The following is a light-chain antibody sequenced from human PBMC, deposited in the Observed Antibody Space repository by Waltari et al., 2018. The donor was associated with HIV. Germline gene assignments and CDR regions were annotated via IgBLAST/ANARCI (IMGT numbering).Light chain of an antibody. CDR1: TSNVGSNF. CDR2: RDN. V-gene: IGLV1-47*01. Sequence: QSVLTQPPSASGTPGQRVTISCSGTTSNVGSNFVSWYQQLPGTAPTLLIYRDNRRPAGVRARFSVSKSGASVSLAISGLRSEDEGDYYCATWDASLGGSYVFGTGTTVSVL. CDR3: ATWDASLGGSYV. J-gene: IGLJ1*01.